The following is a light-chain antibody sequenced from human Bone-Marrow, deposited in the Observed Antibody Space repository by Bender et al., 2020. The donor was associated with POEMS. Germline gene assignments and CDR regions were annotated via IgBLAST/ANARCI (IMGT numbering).Light chain of an antibody. J-gene: IGLJ2*01. V-gene: IGLV3-21*02. CDR2: DDS. Sequence: SYVLTQPPSVSVAPGQTARITCGGNYIGSKSVHWYQQKPGQAPALVVYDDSDRPSGIPDRFSGSNSANTATLTISRAEAGDEADYYCQIWDNSHNPVFGGGTKLTVL. CDR1: YIGSKS. CDR3: QIWDNSHNPV.